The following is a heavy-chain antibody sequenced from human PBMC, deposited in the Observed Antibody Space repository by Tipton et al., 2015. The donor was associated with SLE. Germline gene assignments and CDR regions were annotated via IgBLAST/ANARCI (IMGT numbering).Heavy chain of an antibody. J-gene: IGHJ6*03. CDR2: IYTTGST. CDR3: ARLPTVAGLYYYYYYMDV. CDR1: GGSIRSYY. V-gene: IGHV4-4*08. D-gene: IGHD6-19*01. Sequence: TLSLTCSVSGGSIRSYYWGWIRQPPGKGLEWIGYIYTTGSTNYNPSLKSRVTISMDTSKNHFSLHLSSVTAADTAVYYCARLPTVAGLYYYYYYMDVWGKGTTVTVSS.